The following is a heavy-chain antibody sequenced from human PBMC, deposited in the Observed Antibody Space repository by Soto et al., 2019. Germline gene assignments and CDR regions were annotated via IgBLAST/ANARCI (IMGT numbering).Heavy chain of an antibody. Sequence: SETRSRTCAVYGGSVSVYSWGWVRQPPGKGLGWLGEVSHSGSHKYNPSLKSRVIMSIDTSRNQFSLNLSSVTAADTAVYYCARDRKKTYFYNYGLDVWGQGTAVTVSS. V-gene: IGHV4-34*01. CDR1: GGSVSVYS. CDR2: VSHSGSH. CDR3: ARDRKKTYFYNYGLDV. J-gene: IGHJ6*02.